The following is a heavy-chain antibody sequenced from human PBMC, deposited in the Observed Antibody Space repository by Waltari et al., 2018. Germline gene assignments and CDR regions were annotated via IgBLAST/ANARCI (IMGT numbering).Heavy chain of an antibody. Sequence: QLQLQESGPGLVKPSETLSLTCTVSGGSISSSSYYWGWIRQPPGKGLEWIGSIYYSGSTYYNTSLKSRVTISVDTSKNQFSLKLSSVTAADTAVYYCARVVGWLRPYLDYWGQGTLVTVSS. CDR1: GGSISSSSYY. V-gene: IGHV4-39*07. D-gene: IGHD5-12*01. CDR2: IYYSGST. J-gene: IGHJ4*02. CDR3: ARVVGWLRPYLDY.